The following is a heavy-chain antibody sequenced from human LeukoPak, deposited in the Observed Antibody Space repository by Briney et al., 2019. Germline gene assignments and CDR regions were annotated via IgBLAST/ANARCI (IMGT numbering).Heavy chain of an antibody. CDR1: GFTVSSNS. J-gene: IGHJ4*02. V-gene: IGHV3-53*01. D-gene: IGHD3-16*01. Sequence: AGSLRLSCTVSGFTVSSNSMSWVRQAPGKGLEWVSFIYSDSTHYSDPVQGRFTISRDNSKNTLYLQMNSLRTEATAGHCYARGAGAYAHPYDYWGQGTLVTVSS. CDR2: IYSDST. CDR3: ARGAGAYAHPYDY.